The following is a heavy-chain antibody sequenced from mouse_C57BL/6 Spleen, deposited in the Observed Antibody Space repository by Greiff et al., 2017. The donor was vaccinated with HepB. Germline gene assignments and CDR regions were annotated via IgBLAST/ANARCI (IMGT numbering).Heavy chain of an antibody. CDR2: IHPNSGST. CDR1: GYTFTSYW. V-gene: IGHV1-64*01. Sequence: QVQLQQPGAELVKPEASVKLSCKASGYTFTSYWMHWVKQRPGQGLEWIGMIHPNSGSTNYNEKFKSKATLTVDKSSSTAYMQLSSLTSEDSAVYYCARSDGYSLYYAMDYWGQGTSVTVSS. J-gene: IGHJ4*01. CDR3: ARSDGYSLYYAMDY. D-gene: IGHD2-3*01.